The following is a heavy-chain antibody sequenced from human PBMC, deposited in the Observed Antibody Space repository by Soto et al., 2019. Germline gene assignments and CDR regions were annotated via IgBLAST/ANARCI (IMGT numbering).Heavy chain of an antibody. V-gene: IGHV1-58*01. J-gene: IGHJ6*02. CDR2: IVVGSGNT. D-gene: IGHD3-3*01. CDR1: GFTFTSSA. CDR3: APDCFYYDFWRSYYPYYYGMDV. Sequence: ASVTVSCKASGFTFTSSAVQWVRQARGQRLEWIGWIVVGSGNTNYAQKFQERVTITGDMSTSTAYMELSSLISVHTAVYYCAPDCFYYDFWRSYYPYYYGMDVWGQGTTVTVSS.